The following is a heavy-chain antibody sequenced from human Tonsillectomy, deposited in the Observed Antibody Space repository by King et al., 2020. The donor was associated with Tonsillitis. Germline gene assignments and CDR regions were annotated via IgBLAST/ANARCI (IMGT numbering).Heavy chain of an antibody. D-gene: IGHD3-16*01. CDR3: ARDEGED. Sequence: VQLVESGGGVVQPGRSLRLSCAASGFTFSSYAMHWVRQAPGKGLEWVAVISYDGSNKYYAGSVKGRFTISRDNSKNTLYLQMNSLRAEDTAVYYCARDEGEDWGQGTLVTVSS. CDR1: GFTFSSYA. V-gene: IGHV3-30-3*01. J-gene: IGHJ4*02. CDR2: ISYDGSNK.